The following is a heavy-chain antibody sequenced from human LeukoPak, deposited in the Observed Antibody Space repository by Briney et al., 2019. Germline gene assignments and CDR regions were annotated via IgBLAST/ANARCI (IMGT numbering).Heavy chain of an antibody. CDR3: AKDLTYSSSWYYYYYYMDV. J-gene: IGHJ6*03. Sequence: GGSLRLSCAASGFTFSSYAMSWVRQAPGKGLEWVSAISGSGGSTYYADSVKGRFTISRDNSKNTLYLQMNSLRAEDTAVYYCAKDLTYSSSWYYYYYYMDVWGKGTTVAVSS. CDR1: GFTFSSYA. CDR2: ISGSGGST. V-gene: IGHV3-23*01. D-gene: IGHD6-13*01.